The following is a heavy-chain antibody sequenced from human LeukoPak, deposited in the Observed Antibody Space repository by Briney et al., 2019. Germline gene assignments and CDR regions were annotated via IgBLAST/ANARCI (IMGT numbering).Heavy chain of an antibody. CDR1: GFTFDDYG. CDR3: ANNYDYVWGSEY. CDR2: INWNGGST. J-gene: IGHJ4*02. Sequence: GGSLRLSCAASGFTFDDYGMSWVRQAPGKGLEWVSGINWNGGSTGYADSVKGRFTISRDNAKNSLYLQMNSLRAEDTAVYYCANNYDYVWGSEYWGQGTLVTVSS. D-gene: IGHD3-16*01. V-gene: IGHV3-20*04.